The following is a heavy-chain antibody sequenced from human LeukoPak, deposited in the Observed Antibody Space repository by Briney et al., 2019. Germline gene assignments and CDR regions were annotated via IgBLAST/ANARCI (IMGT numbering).Heavy chain of an antibody. V-gene: IGHV3-74*01. CDR2: INSDGSGT. CDR1: GYTFSSYW. D-gene: IGHD6-13*01. J-gene: IGHJ4*02. Sequence: GGSLRLSCAASGYTFSSYWMHWVRQAPGKGLLWVSRINSDGSGTSYADSVKGRFTISRDNAKNTLYLQMNSLRAEDTAVYYCAKGYSSSWSFDYWGQGTLVTVSS. CDR3: AKGYSSSWSFDY.